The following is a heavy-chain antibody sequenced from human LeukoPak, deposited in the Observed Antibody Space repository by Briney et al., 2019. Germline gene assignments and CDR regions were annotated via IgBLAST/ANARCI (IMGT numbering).Heavy chain of an antibody. D-gene: IGHD1-26*01. CDR2: VYYSGST. CDR1: GGSISSSPYY. V-gene: IGHV4-39*07. CDR3: AREAHYSGSYGYAFDI. J-gene: IGHJ3*02. Sequence: SETLSLTCTVSGGSISSSPYYWGWIRQPPGKGLEWIGSVYYSGSTSYNPPLKSRVTISVDTSKNQFSLKLSSVTAADTAVYYCAREAHYSGSYGYAFDIWGQGTMVTVSS.